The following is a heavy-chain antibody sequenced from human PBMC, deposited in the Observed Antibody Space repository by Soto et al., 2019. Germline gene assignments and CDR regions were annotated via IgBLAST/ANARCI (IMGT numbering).Heavy chain of an antibody. CDR1: GFTFNNYA. CDR2: ISGTGDAT. Sequence: EVQLLESGGGLVQPGASLRLSCAVSGFTFNNYAMSWVRQAPGKGLEWVSIISGTGDATYYADSVKGRFTISRDNSKNTLYLQMSSLRDEDTAIYYGAKCGCSKNRGYWGQ. J-gene: IGHJ4*02. V-gene: IGHV3-23*01. D-gene: IGHD6-19*01. CDR3: AKCGCSKNRGY.